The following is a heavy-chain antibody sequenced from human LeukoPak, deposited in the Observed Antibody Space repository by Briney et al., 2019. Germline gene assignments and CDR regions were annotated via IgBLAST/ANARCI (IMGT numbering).Heavy chain of an antibody. CDR1: GFTFSSYW. CDR3: ARLWMMYYYDSRAYFDY. D-gene: IGHD3-22*01. J-gene: IGHJ4*02. Sequence: PGGSLRLSCAASGFTFSSYWMHWVRQAPGKGLEWIGSIYYSGSTYYNPSLKSRVTISVDTSKNQFSLKLSSVTAADTAVYYCARLWMMYYYDSRAYFDYWGQGTLVTVSS. V-gene: IGHV4-39*01. CDR2: IYYSGST.